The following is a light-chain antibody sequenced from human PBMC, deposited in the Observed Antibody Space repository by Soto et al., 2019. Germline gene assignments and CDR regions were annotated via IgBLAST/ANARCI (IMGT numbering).Light chain of an antibody. CDR2: TAS. J-gene: IGKJ3*01. V-gene: IGKV1-39*01. Sequence: DIPMTQSPFSLSASVGDRVTITCRASQTFTTYLNWYQQKPGKAPKLLIYTASSLQRGVPSRVSGSGSGTEFTPTTASLQPEDFATYYCLQSYSPPFTIGPVNKVYI. CDR3: LQSYSPPFT. CDR1: QTFTTY.